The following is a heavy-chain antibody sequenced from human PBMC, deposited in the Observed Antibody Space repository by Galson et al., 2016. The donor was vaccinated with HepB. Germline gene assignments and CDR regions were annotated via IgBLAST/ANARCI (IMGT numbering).Heavy chain of an antibody. CDR1: GFTFRNYG. D-gene: IGHD2-2*01. J-gene: IGHJ6*04. V-gene: IGHV3-23*01. CDR2: ISRSGDST. CDR3: GQGSTAPAV. Sequence: SLRLSCAASGFTFRNYGMTWVRQAPGKGLEVVSSISRSGDSTDCADSVKGRFTISRDNSKNTLALQMNSLTADDTAIYYCGQGSTAPAVWGKGTTVTVSS.